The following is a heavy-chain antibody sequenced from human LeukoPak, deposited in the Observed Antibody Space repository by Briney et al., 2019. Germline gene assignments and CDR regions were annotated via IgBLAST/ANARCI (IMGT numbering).Heavy chain of an antibody. CDR1: GGTFSSYA. CDR2: IIPIFGTA. CDR3: AREGGSGFLEWPEYNWFDP. D-gene: IGHD3-3*01. V-gene: IGHV1-69*05. J-gene: IGHJ5*02. Sequence: GASVKVSCKASGGTFSSYAISWVRQAPGQGLEWMGGIIPIFGTANYAQKFQGRVTITTDESTSTAYMELSSLRSEDTAVYYCAREGGSGFLEWPEYNWFDPWGQGTQVTVSP.